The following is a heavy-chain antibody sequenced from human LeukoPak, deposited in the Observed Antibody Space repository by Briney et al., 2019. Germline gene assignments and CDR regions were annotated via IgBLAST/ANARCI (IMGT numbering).Heavy chain of an antibody. Sequence: ASVKVSCKASGYIFTNYGISWVRQAPGRGLEWMGWISVYNGNTNYAQKLQGRVTMTTDTSTSTAYMELRSLRSDDTAVYYCARVVVGESVVPIAGYFDYWGQGTLVIVSS. V-gene: IGHV1-18*01. CDR2: ISVYNGNT. CDR3: ARVVVGESVVPIAGYFDY. D-gene: IGHD2-2*01. J-gene: IGHJ4*02. CDR1: GYIFTNYG.